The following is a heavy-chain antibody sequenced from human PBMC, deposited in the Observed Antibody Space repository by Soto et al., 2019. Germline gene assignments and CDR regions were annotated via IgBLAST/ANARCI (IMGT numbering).Heavy chain of an antibody. J-gene: IGHJ4*02. D-gene: IGHD4-17*01. V-gene: IGHV3-23*01. CDR2: ISVSGATT. Sequence: EVQLLESGGGLAQPGGSLRLSCAASGVTFRSYSMSWVRQAPGKGLEWVSAISVSGATTYYADSVKGRFTISRDNSKVALYLQMNSVCAEDTAVYFCAKARHYGDTGLGVLDYWGQGTLVTVSS. CDR1: GVTFRSYS. CDR3: AKARHYGDTGLGVLDY.